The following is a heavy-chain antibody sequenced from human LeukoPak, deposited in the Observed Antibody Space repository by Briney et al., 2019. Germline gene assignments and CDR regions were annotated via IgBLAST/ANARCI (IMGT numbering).Heavy chain of an antibody. Sequence: ASVKVSCKASGYTFTSYGISWVRQAPGQGLEWMAWISAYNGNTNYAQKLQGRVTMTTDTSTSTAYMELRSLRSDDTAVYYCARVVGLYCSSTSCYTTQALYGMDVWGQGTTVTVSS. CDR1: GYTFTSYG. CDR2: ISAYNGNT. J-gene: IGHJ6*02. CDR3: ARVVGLYCSSTSCYTTQALYGMDV. V-gene: IGHV1-18*01. D-gene: IGHD2-2*02.